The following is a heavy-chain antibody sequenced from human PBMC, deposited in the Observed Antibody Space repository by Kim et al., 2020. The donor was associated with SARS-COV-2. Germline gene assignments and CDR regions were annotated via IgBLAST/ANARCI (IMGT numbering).Heavy chain of an antibody. CDR3: ARDQIYCTGGSCYFRIDY. CDR2: INPSGGST. J-gene: IGHJ4*02. CDR1: GYTFTSYY. V-gene: IGHV1-46*01. D-gene: IGHD2-15*01. Sequence: ASVKVSCKASGYTFTSYYIHWVRQAPGQGLEWMGIINPSGGSTTYAQKFQGRVTMTRDTSTSTVYMELSSLRSEDTAVYYCARDQIYCTGGSCYFRIDYWGQGTLVTVSS.